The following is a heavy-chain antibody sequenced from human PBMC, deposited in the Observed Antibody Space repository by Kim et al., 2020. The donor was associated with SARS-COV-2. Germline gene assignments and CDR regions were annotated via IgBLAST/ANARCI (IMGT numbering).Heavy chain of an antibody. V-gene: IGHV1-69*02. J-gene: IGHJ4*02. CDR3: ATHRGLYYFDY. Sequence: ANYAQKFQGRFTITADKSTSTAYMELSSRRSEDTAVYYCATHRGLYYFDYWGQGTLVTVSS. CDR2: A.